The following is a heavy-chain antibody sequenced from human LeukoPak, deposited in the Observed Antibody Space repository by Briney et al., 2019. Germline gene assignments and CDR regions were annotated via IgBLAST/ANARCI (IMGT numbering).Heavy chain of an antibody. J-gene: IGHJ4*02. V-gene: IGHV1-2*02. CDR1: GYTFTGYY. Sequence: ASVKVSCKASGYTFTGYYMHWVRQAPGQGLEWMGWINPNSGGTNYAQKFQGRVTMTRDTSISTAYMELSRLRSDDTAVYYCASGYLDPLVGATSYFDYWGQGTLVTVSS. D-gene: IGHD1-26*01. CDR3: ASGYLDPLVGATSYFDY. CDR2: INPNSGGT.